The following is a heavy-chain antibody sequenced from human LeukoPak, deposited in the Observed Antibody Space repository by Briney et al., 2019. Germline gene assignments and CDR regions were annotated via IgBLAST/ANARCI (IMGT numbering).Heavy chain of an antibody. CDR3: ARGRSFDYLFTF. Sequence: GGSLRLSCEASGFAFSDYYMAWIGQAPGKGLEWFSSISNSGLSINYADSVKGSFTISRDNAKDSLFLQMNSLRAEDTAMYYCARGRSFDYLFTFWGQGTLLTVSS. CDR1: GFAFSDYY. CDR2: ISNSGLSI. V-gene: IGHV3-11*01. D-gene: IGHD3-9*01. J-gene: IGHJ4*02.